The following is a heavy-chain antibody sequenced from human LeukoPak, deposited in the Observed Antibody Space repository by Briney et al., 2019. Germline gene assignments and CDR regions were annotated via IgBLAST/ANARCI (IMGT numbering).Heavy chain of an antibody. Sequence: ASVKVSCKASGYTFTSYAMHWVRQAPGQRLEWMGWINAGNGNTKYSQRFQGRVTITRDTSASTAYMELSSLRSEDTAVYYCASNMATGTSAFDYWAREPWSPSPQ. V-gene: IGHV1-3*01. D-gene: IGHD5-24*01. CDR3: ASNMATGTSAFDY. CDR2: INAGNGNT. CDR1: GYTFTSYA. J-gene: IGHJ4*02.